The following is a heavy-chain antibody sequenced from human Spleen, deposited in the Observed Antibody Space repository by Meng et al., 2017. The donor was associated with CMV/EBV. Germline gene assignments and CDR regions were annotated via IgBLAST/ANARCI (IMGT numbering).Heavy chain of an antibody. Sequence: GGSLRLSCAASGFTFSSYAMHWVRQAPGKGLEYVSAISSNGGSTYYADSVKGRFTISRDNSKNTLYLQMGSLRAEDTAVYYCARVSRSPRGYFDFDYWGQGTLVTVSS. CDR2: ISSNGGST. D-gene: IGHD2/OR15-2a*01. CDR1: GFTFSSYA. CDR3: ARVSRSPRGYFDFDY. J-gene: IGHJ4*02. V-gene: IGHV3-64*02.